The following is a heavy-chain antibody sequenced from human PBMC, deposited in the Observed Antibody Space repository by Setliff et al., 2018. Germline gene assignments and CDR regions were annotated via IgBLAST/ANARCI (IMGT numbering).Heavy chain of an antibody. Sequence: SETLSLTCSVSGGSISSGSYYWTWIRQPAGKGLEWIGHIYTSGATKYNPSLKSRVTISVDASKNQFFLKLTSVTAADAAVYYCARSNMGNYYDSGRYYYYYYMDVWGKGTTVTVSS. J-gene: IGHJ6*03. D-gene: IGHD3-10*01. V-gene: IGHV4-61*09. CDR2: IYTSGAT. CDR3: ARSNMGNYYDSGRYYYYYYMDV. CDR1: GGSISSGSYY.